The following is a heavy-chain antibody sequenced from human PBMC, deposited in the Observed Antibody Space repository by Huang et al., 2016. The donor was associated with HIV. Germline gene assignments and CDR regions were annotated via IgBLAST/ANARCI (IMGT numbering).Heavy chain of an antibody. D-gene: IGHD2-15*01. V-gene: IGHV2-5*02. CDR2: IYWDDDK. J-gene: IGHJ4*02. Sequence: QITLKESGPTLVKPTQTLTLACTFSGFSLNTSGVGVAWIRPPPGTALEWLALIYWDDDKRYRPSRKSRLTISKDPANNQVVLTMTNMDPVDTASYFCAHIGDIFAAYSPEYFDYWGQGALVTVSS. CDR3: AHIGDIFAAYSPEYFDY. CDR1: GFSLNTSGVG.